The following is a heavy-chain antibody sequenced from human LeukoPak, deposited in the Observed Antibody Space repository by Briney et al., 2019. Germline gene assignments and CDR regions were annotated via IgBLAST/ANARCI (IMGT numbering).Heavy chain of an antibody. CDR1: GGSISSYY. CDR2: IYYSGST. CDR3: ARPIRPYSSSWYGYWYFDL. V-gene: IGHV4-59*08. D-gene: IGHD6-13*01. J-gene: IGHJ2*01. Sequence: SETLSLTCTVSGGSISSYYWSWIRQPPGKGLEWIGYIYYSGSTNYNPSLKSRVTISVDTSKNQFSLKLSSVTAADTAVYYCARPIRPYSSSWYGYWYFDLWGRGTLVTVSS.